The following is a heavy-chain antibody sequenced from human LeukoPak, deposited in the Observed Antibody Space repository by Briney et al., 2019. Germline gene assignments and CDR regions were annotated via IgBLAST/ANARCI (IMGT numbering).Heavy chain of an antibody. D-gene: IGHD4-17*01. J-gene: IGHJ4*02. CDR1: GFTFSDYH. Sequence: PGGSLRLSCAASGFTFSDYHMSWIRQAPGKGLEWVSYISSSGSTIYYADSVKGRFTISRDNSKNTLSLQMNSLRAGDTAFYYCAKDMRYGDYIFDYWGQGTLVTVSS. CDR3: AKDMRYGDYIFDY. V-gene: IGHV3-11*04. CDR2: ISSSGSTI.